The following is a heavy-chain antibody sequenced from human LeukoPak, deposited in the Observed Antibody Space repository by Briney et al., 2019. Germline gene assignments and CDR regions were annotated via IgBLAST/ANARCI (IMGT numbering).Heavy chain of an antibody. V-gene: IGHV1-69*08. CDR2: IIAILDTA. Sequence: SVKVSCKASGGSFSDYSISWVRQAPGQGLEWMGRIIAILDTAHYAQKFQGRFTIIADKSTTTVYMELSSLRSDDTAVYYCVRSGYDYDWFDPWGQGTLVTVSS. D-gene: IGHD5-12*01. CDR1: GGSFSDYS. CDR3: VRSGYDYDWFDP. J-gene: IGHJ5*02.